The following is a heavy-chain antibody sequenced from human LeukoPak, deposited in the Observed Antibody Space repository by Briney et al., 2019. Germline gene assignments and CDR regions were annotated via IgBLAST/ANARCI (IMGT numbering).Heavy chain of an antibody. D-gene: IGHD6-13*01. V-gene: IGHV3-11*06. Sequence: PGGSRRLSGAASGFTFSDYYMSWIRQAPGKGLEWVSYISSSSSYTNYADSVKGRFTISRDNAKNSLYLQMNSLRAEDTAVCYCARERGYSSSWYRLDYWGQGTLVTVPS. CDR2: ISSSSSYT. CDR3: ARERGYSSSWYRLDY. CDR1: GFTFSDYY. J-gene: IGHJ4*02.